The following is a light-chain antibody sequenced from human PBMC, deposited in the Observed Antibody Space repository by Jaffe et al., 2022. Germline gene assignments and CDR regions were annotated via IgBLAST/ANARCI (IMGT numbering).Light chain of an antibody. CDR1: NIGSKS. J-gene: IGLJ3*02. Sequence: SYVMTQPPSVSVAPGKTARITCGGNNIGSKSVHWYQQKPGQAPVLVIYYDTDRPSGIPERFSGSNSGNTAALTISRVEAGDEADYYCHLWDSSSDHPVFGGGTKLTVL. CDR2: YDT. V-gene: IGLV3-21*04. CDR3: HLWDSSSDHPV.